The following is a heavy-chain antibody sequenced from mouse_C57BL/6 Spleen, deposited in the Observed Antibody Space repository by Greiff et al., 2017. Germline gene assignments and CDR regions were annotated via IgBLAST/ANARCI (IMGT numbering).Heavy chain of an antibody. J-gene: IGHJ2*01. CDR1: GFTFSSYA. CDR3: ARAIYGNYPFDY. V-gene: IGHV5-4*03. CDR2: ISDGGSYT. D-gene: IGHD2-1*01. Sequence: EVMLVESGGGLVKPGGSLKLSCAASGFTFSSYAMSWVRQTPEKRLEWVATISDGGSYTYYPDNVKGRFTISRDNAKNNLYLQMSHLKSEDTAMYYCARAIYGNYPFDYWGQGTTLTVSS.